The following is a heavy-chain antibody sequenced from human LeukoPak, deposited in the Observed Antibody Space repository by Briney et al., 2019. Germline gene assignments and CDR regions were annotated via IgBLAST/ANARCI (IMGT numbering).Heavy chain of an antibody. J-gene: IGHJ4*02. D-gene: IGHD5-12*01. CDR2: ISAYNGHT. V-gene: IGHV1-18*01. Sequence: VKVSCKASGYTFTNYGISWVRQAPGQGLEWMGWISAYNGHTKYAQKVQGRVTMTRDTSTSTVYMELSSLRSEDTAVYYCARDYRYSGYDGLDYWGQGTLVTVSS. CDR1: GYTFTNYG. CDR3: ARDYRYSGYDGLDY.